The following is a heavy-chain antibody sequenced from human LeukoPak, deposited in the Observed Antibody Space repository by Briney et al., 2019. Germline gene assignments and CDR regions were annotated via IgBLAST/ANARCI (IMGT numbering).Heavy chain of an antibody. CDR3: ARESDSSGWYDS. CDR1: GFPFSSYA. CDR2: VSDSGGST. J-gene: IGHJ5*01. D-gene: IGHD3-22*01. V-gene: IGHV3-64*04. Sequence: GGSLRLSCSASGFPFSSYAMHWVRQAPGKGLEYVSAVSDSGGSTYYADSVKGRFTISRDNSKNTLYLQMSSLRSEDTALYYCARESDSSGWYDSWGQGTLVTVSS.